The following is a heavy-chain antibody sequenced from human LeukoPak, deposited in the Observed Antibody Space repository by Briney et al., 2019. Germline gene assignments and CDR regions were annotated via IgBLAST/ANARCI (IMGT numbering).Heavy chain of an antibody. Sequence: CLRLFCGVSGLPYEVYATHWVRQPQRKGREWDRAFRWYSGSIGYTDSVRGRFIISRDTAKHCLYLQMNSLRAEDTALYYCAKDLFTLAEGGVFDIWGRGTMVTVPS. CDR1: GLPYEVYA. CDR3: AKDLFTLAEGGVFDI. J-gene: IGHJ3*02. CDR2: FRWYSGSI. V-gene: IGHV3-9*01. D-gene: IGHD3-16*01.